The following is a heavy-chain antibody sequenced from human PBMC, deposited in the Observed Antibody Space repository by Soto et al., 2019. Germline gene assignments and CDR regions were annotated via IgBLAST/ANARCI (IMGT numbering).Heavy chain of an antibody. D-gene: IGHD6-13*01. Sequence: QVQLQESGPGLVKPSQTLSLTCTVSGGSISSGGYYWSWIRQHPGKGLEWIGYIYYSGSTYYNQSLKSRVTISIDTSKNRCSLKLSSAAAAGTAVYYCAVGLEQLDPWGQGTLVTVSS. CDR2: IYYSGST. V-gene: IGHV4-31*03. J-gene: IGHJ5*02. CDR1: GGSISSGGYY. CDR3: AVGLEQLDP.